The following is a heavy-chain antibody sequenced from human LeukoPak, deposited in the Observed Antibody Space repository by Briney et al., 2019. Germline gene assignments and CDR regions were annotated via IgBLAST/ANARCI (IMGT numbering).Heavy chain of an antibody. CDR1: GYTFTSYG. CDR3: ARLTFYDFWSGYPNGDLDY. Sequence: ASVKVSCKASGYTFTSYGISWVRQAPGQGLEWMGWISAYNGNTNYAQKLQGRVTMTTDTSTSTAYMELRSLRSDDTAVHHCARLTFYDFWSGYPNGDLDYWGQGTLVTVSS. CDR2: ISAYNGNT. J-gene: IGHJ4*02. V-gene: IGHV1-18*01. D-gene: IGHD3-3*01.